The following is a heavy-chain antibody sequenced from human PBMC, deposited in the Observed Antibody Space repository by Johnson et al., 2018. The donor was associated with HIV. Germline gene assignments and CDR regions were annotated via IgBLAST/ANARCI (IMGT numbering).Heavy chain of an antibody. CDR1: GFTFSSYA. CDR3: AATYYYDSSGSRYPFDI. Sequence: MQLVESGGGVVQPGRSLRLSCVASGFTFSSYAMHWVRQAPGKGLEWVAVIWYDGSNKYYADSVKGRFTISRDNSKNTLYLQMNSLRAEDTAVYYCAATYYYDSSGSRYPFDIWGQGTMVTVSS. D-gene: IGHD3-22*01. V-gene: IGHV3-30*04. CDR2: IWYDGSNK. J-gene: IGHJ3*02.